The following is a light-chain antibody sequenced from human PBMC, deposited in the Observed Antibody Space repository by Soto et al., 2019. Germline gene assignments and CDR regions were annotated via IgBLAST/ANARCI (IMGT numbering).Light chain of an antibody. Sequence: TQSPATLSLSPGDSATLCCRASHTVSNYLAWYQQQPGQAPMLLIYYSSGRATVIPARFSGSGSGTDYNLTISSLEPEDSEVYDCQHRRTWTLLTFGRGTKVEI. CDR1: HTVSNY. J-gene: IGKJ4*01. CDR2: YSS. V-gene: IGKV3-11*01. CDR3: QHRRTWTLLT.